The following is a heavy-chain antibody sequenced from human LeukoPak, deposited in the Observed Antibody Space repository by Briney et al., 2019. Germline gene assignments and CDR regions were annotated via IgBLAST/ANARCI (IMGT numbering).Heavy chain of an antibody. V-gene: IGHV3-64*02. CDR1: GFTFSSYS. J-gene: IGHJ4*02. Sequence: PGGSLRLSCAASGFTFSSYSMHWLRQAPGKGLAYVSAISSNGDNTYYAGSVKGRFTISRDNSKNTLYLQMGSLRVEDMGVYYCAREVDRVFDYWGQGNLVTASS. D-gene: IGHD2-2*01. CDR2: ISSNGDNT. CDR3: AREVDRVFDY.